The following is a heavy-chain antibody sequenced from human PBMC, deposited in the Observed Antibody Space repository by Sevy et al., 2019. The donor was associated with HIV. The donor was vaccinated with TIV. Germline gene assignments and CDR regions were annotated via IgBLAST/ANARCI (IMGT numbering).Heavy chain of an antibody. CDR3: AKDVVGGYYDSSGYSDH. CDR1: GFTFTEFV. D-gene: IGHD3-22*01. Sequence: GESLKISCAASGFTFTEFVMSWVRQAPGKGLEWVSTINSGGGSTYYADSVKGRFTISRDNSQNTLDLQMNSLRAEDTAVYYCAKDVVGGYYDSSGYSDHWGQRTLVTVSS. J-gene: IGHJ4*02. V-gene: IGHV3-23*01. CDR2: INSGGGST.